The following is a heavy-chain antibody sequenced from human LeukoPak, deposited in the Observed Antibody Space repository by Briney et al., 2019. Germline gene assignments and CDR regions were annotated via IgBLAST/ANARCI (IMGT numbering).Heavy chain of an antibody. J-gene: IGHJ4*02. CDR1: GYTFTSYG. CDR2: ISAYNGNT. CDR3: ARDPGYYDSSGYYED. Sequence: GASVKVSCKASGYTFTSYGISWVRQAPGQGLEWMGWISAYNGNTNYAQKLQGRVTMTIDTSTSTAYMELRSLRSDDTAVYYCARDPGYYDSSGYYEDWGQGTLVTVSS. V-gene: IGHV1-18*01. D-gene: IGHD3-22*01.